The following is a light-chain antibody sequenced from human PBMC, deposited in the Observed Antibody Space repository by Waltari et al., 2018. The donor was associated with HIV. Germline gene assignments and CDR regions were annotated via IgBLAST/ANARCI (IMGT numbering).Light chain of an antibody. Sequence: QSALTQPASVSGSPGQSITMSCTGTSSDVGSYNLVSWYQQHPGKAPKLIIYEVNKRPPGITNRFSGVKSGNTAPLTITGLQAEDEADYHCCSYAIGGTFVFGGGTKVTVL. CDR1: SSDVGSYNL. CDR3: CSYAIGGTFV. V-gene: IGLV2-23*02. CDR2: EVN. J-gene: IGLJ2*01.